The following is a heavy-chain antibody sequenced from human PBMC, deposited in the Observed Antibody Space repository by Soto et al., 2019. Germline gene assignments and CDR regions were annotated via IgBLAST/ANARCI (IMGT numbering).Heavy chain of an antibody. CDR2: IYTSGGS. J-gene: IGHJ4*01. Sequence: TSGTLSLTCHVSGGSIRRYYWGWVRQPPRKGLEWIGPIYTSGGSNYNPSLKRRLPISLDTSKTQSSLSLASVTAADTAVLFCARAHAPTLPFAYGGKGTLVTVS. CDR3: ARAHAPTLPFAY. CDR1: GGSIRRYY. V-gene: IGHV4-4*07. D-gene: IGHD2-2*01.